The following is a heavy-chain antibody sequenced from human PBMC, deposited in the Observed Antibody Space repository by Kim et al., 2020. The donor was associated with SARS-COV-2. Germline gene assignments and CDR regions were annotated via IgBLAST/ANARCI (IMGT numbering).Heavy chain of an antibody. D-gene: IGHD6-19*01. CDR3: ARDHALAVAGGHKAFDI. J-gene: IGHJ3*02. Sequence: VKGRLTTARDNSKHTLYIQMNSLGAEDTAVYYCARDHALAVAGGHKAFDIWGQGTMVTVSS. V-gene: IGHV3-66*01.